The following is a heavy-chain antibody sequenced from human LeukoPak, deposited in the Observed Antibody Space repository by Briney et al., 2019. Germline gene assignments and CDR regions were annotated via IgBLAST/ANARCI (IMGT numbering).Heavy chain of an antibody. CDR1: GYSISSDFF. V-gene: IGHV4-38-2*01. Sequence: PSETLSLTCAVSGYSISSDFFWGWIRQPPGKGLAWIGNIYHSGVTNYNPSLKSRVTISVDTSKNQFSLQLSFVTAADTAVYYCARLRTGFYGHYWGQGTLVTVSS. J-gene: IGHJ4*02. CDR2: IYHSGVT. D-gene: IGHD3/OR15-3a*01. CDR3: ARLRTGFYGHY.